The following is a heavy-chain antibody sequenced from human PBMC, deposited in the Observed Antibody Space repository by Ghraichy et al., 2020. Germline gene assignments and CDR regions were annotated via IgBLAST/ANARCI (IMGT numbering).Heavy chain of an antibody. V-gene: IGHV3-73*01. J-gene: IGHJ4*02. Sequence: GESLNISCAASGFTLSVSTIHWVRKASGKGLEWVGSIRNKTKNYATIYAASLKGRFTISRDDLKNTAYLQMNSLKIEDTAVYYCTTYYYDASGRPRPFDYWGQGSLVTVSS. CDR1: GFTLSVST. CDR3: TTYYYDASGRPRPFDY. D-gene: IGHD3-22*01. CDR2: IRNKTKNYAT.